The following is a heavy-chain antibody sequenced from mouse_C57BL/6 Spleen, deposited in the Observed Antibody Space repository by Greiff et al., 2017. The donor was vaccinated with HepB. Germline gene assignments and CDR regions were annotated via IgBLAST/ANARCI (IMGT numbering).Heavy chain of an antibody. V-gene: IGHV7-1*01. CDR2: SRNKANDYTT. D-gene: IGHD1-1*01. J-gene: IGHJ3*01. CDR3: ARDGYYGSSHAWFAY. CDR1: GFTFSDFY. Sequence: DVKLVESGGGLVQSGRSLRLSCATSGFTFSDFYMEWVRQAPGKGLEWIAASRNKANDYTTEYSASVKGRFIVSRDTSQSILYLQMNALRAEDTASYYCARDGYYGSSHAWFAYWGQGTLVTVSA.